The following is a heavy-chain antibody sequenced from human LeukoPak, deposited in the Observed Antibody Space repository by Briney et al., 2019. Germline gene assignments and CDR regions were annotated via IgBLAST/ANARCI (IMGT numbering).Heavy chain of an antibody. V-gene: IGHV1-69*04. CDR1: GGTFSSYA. CDR2: IIPILGIA. D-gene: IGHD5-18*01. CDR3: AGGYSYARAHFDY. J-gene: IGHJ4*02. Sequence: SVKVSCKASGGTFSSYAISWVRHAPGQGLEWMGRIIPILGIANYAQKFQGRVTITADKSTSTAYMELSSLRSEDTAVYYCAGGYSYARAHFDYWGQGTLVTVSS.